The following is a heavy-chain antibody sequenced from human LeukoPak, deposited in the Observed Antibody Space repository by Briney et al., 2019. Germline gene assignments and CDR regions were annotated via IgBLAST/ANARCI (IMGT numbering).Heavy chain of an antibody. CDR3: ATSRGVEMATTPMFY. V-gene: IGHV1-2*02. D-gene: IGHD5-24*01. Sequence: ASVKVSCKASGGTFSSYAISWVRQAPGQGLEWMGWINPNSGGTNYAQKFQGRVTMTRDTSISTAYMELSRLRSDDTAVYYCATSRGVEMATTPMFYWGQGTLVTVSS. CDR2: INPNSGGT. CDR1: GGTFSSYA. J-gene: IGHJ4*02.